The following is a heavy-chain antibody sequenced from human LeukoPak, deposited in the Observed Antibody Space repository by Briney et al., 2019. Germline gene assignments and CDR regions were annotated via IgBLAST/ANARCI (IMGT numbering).Heavy chain of an antibody. CDR1: GFTFSSYG. CDR3: AKAPTPIAAATVDY. D-gene: IGHD6-13*01. V-gene: IGHV3-30*18. J-gene: IGHJ4*02. CDR2: ISYDGSNK. Sequence: PGRSLRLSCAASGFTFSSYGMHWVRQAPGKGLEWVAVISYDGSNKYYADSVEGRFTISRDNSKNTLYLQMNGLRAEDTAVYYCAKAPTPIAAATVDYWGQGTLVTVSS.